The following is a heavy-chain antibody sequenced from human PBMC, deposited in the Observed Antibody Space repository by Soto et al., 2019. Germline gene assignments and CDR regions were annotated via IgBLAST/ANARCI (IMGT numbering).Heavy chain of an antibody. V-gene: IGHV3-23*01. CDR3: ATLLGFSAGGSWYSHVADY. CDR1: GYTFSSRA. Sequence: EVHLWESGGDLVQPGGSLRVSCVGSGYTFSSRAKSWVRQAPGKGLEWVSGIDGGGTTDKADPVKGRFTISRDNSQDTLYLQMNSLGAEDTAVYYCATLLGFSAGGSWYSHVADYWGQGTLVTVSS. D-gene: IGHD2-8*02. J-gene: IGHJ4*02. CDR2: IDGGGTT.